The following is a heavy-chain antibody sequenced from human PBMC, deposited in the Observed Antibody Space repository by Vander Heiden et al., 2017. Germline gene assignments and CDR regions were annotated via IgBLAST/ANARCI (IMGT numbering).Heavy chain of an antibody. CDR1: GSTFRAYA. Sequence: EVQPLESGGGLVQPGGSLRLSWTPSGSTFRAYAISWVPRATGKGLGWVSDISGSGGSTYYADSVKGRFTISRDNSKNTLYLQMNSLRAEDTAVYYCAKGVFGTTMPWFDPWGQGTLVTVSS. V-gene: IGHV3-23*01. CDR2: ISGSGGST. J-gene: IGHJ5*02. CDR3: AKGVFGTTMPWFDP. D-gene: IGHD2-2*01.